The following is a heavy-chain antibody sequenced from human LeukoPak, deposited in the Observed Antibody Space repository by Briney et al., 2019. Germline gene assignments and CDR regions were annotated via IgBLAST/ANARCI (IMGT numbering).Heavy chain of an antibody. J-gene: IGHJ3*02. Sequence: GTLRLSCAASGFTVSSNYMSWVRQAPGKGLEWVSVIYSGAGTYYADSVKGRFTISRDNSKNTLYLQMNSLRAEDTAVYYCVRGDDAFDTWGQGTMVTVSS. CDR2: IYSGAGT. D-gene: IGHD1-26*01. CDR1: GFTVSSNY. CDR3: VRGDDAFDT. V-gene: IGHV3-66*01.